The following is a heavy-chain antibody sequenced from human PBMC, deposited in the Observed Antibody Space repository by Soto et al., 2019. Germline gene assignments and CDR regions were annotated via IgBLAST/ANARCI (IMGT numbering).Heavy chain of an antibody. V-gene: IGHV4-59*01. Sequence: SETLSLTCTVSGGSISSYYWSWIRQPPGKGLEWIGYIYYSGSTNYNPSLKSRVTISVDTSKNQFSLKLSSVTAADTAVYYCAREGYSSGWSAYYFDYWGQGNLVTVSS. CDR2: IYYSGST. D-gene: IGHD6-19*01. J-gene: IGHJ4*02. CDR1: GGSISSYY. CDR3: AREGYSSGWSAYYFDY.